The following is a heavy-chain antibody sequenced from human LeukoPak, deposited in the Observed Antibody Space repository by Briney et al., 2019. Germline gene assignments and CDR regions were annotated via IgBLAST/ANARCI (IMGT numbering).Heavy chain of an antibody. V-gene: IGHV1-3*01. CDR3: ARNYCSGGSCCYDY. J-gene: IGHJ4*02. CDR1: GYTFTSYA. D-gene: IGHD2-15*01. CDR2: INAGNGNT. Sequence: ASVKVSCKASGYTFTSYAMHWVRQAPGQRLEWMGWINAGNGNTKYSQKFQGRVTITRDTSASTAYMELSSLRSEDTAVYYCARNYCSGGSCCYDYWGQGTLVTVSS.